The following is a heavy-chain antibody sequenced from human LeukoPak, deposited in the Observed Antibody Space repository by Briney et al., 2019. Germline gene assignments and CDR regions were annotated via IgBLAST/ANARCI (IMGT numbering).Heavy chain of an antibody. D-gene: IGHD6-19*01. J-gene: IGHJ4*02. V-gene: IGHV3-21*01. CDR1: GFTFSSYS. CDR2: NSSSSSYI. CDR3: ARDVYSSGWYPDY. Sequence: GGSLRLSCAASGFTFSSYSMNWVRQAPGKGLEWVSSNSSSSSYIYYADSVKGRFTISRDNAKNSLYLQMNSLRAEDTAVYYCARDVYSSGWYPDYWGQGTLVTVSS.